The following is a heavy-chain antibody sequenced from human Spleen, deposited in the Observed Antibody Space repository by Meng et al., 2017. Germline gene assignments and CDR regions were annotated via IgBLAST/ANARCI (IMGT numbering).Heavy chain of an antibody. J-gene: IGHJ5*02. V-gene: IGHV1-46*01. CDR2: INPSDGST. D-gene: IGHD3-22*01. CDR1: GYTFTSYY. CDR3: ARGVRTYYGTSCYYFA. Sequence: ASVKVSCKASGYTFTSYYMHWVRQAPGQGLEWMTMINPSDGSTTYAQKFQGRVTMTRDTSTSTVYMELSSLRSEDTAVYYCARGVRTYYGTSCYYFAWGQGTLVTVSS.